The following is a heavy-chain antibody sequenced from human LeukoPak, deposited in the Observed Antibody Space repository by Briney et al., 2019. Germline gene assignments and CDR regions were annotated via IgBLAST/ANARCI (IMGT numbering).Heavy chain of an antibody. Sequence: TGGSLRLSCAASGFTVSSNYMSWVRQAPGKGLEWVSVIYSGGSTYYADSVKGRFTISRDNSKNTLYLQMNSLRAEDTAVYYCARTVGQEAFDIWGQGTMVTVSS. CDR1: GFTVSSNY. J-gene: IGHJ3*02. CDR3: ARTVGQEAFDI. CDR2: IYSGGST. V-gene: IGHV3-53*01.